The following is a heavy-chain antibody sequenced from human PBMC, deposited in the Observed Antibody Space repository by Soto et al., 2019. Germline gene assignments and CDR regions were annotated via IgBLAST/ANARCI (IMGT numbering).Heavy chain of an antibody. V-gene: IGHV3-23*01. CDR1: RFTFSSYA. D-gene: IGHD2-2*02. Sequence: EVQLLESGGGLVQPGGSLRLSCAASRFTFSSYAMSWVRQAPGKGLEWVSAISGSGGSTYYADSVKGRFTISRDNSKNTLYLQMNSLRAEDTAVYYCAKDRPSIVVVPAAILENWYFDLWGRGTLVTVSS. CDR2: ISGSGGST. J-gene: IGHJ2*01. CDR3: AKDRPSIVVVPAAILENWYFDL.